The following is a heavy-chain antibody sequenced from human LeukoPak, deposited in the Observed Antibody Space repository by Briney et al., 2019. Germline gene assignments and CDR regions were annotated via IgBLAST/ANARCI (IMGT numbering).Heavy chain of an antibody. D-gene: IGHD2-2*01. Sequence: SETLSLTCTASGGSISSYYWSWIRQPPGKGLEWIGYIYYSGSTNYNPSLKSRVTISVDTSKNQFSLKLSSVTAADTAVYYCARSLVVPAGRAGCFDYWGQGTLVTVSS. CDR3: ARSLVVPAGRAGCFDY. J-gene: IGHJ4*02. CDR2: IYYSGST. V-gene: IGHV4-59*01. CDR1: GGSISSYY.